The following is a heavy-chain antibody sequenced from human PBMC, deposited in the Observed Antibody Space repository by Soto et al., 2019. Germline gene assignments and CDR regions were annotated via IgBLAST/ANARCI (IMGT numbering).Heavy chain of an antibody. CDR1: GYTFTSYG. Sequence: QVQLVQSGAEVKKPGASVKVSCKASGYTFTSYGISWVRQAPGQGLEWMGWISAYNGNTNYAQKLQGKVTMTTDTPTSTAYMELRSLRSDDTAVYYCARSGCSGGSCYSYYFDYWGQGTLVTVSS. D-gene: IGHD2-15*01. J-gene: IGHJ4*02. CDR3: ARSGCSGGSCYSYYFDY. V-gene: IGHV1-18*01. CDR2: ISAYNGNT.